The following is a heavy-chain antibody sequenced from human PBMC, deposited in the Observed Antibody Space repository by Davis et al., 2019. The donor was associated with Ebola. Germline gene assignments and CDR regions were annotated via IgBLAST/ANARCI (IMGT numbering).Heavy chain of an antibody. CDR1: GFTFSSYA. D-gene: IGHD3-3*01. V-gene: IGHV3-23*01. CDR3: AKVGRFLEWLLVDY. Sequence: GESLKISCAASGFTFSSYAMSWVRQAPGKGLEWVSAISGSGGSTYYADSVKGRFTISRDNSKNTLYLQMNSLRAEDTAVYYCAKVGRFLEWLLVDYWGQGTLVTVSS. CDR2: ISGSGGST. J-gene: IGHJ4*02.